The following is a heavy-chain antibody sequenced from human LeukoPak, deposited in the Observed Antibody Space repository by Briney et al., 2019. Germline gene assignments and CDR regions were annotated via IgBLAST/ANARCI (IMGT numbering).Heavy chain of an antibody. CDR3: AREYSSSSGRSFDY. Sequence: GGSLRLSCAASGFTFSSYAMSWVRQAPGKGLEWVSAISGSGGSTYYADSVKCRFTISRDNSKNTLYLQMNSLRAEDTAVYYCAREYSSSSGRSFDYWGQGTLVTVSS. CDR2: ISGSGGST. V-gene: IGHV3-23*01. D-gene: IGHD6-6*01. CDR1: GFTFSSYA. J-gene: IGHJ4*02.